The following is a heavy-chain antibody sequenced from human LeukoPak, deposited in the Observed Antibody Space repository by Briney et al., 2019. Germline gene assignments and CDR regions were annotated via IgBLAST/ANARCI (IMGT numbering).Heavy chain of an antibody. J-gene: IGHJ3*02. Sequence: GGSLRLSCVTSGLTFSTYAVTWVRQAPGKGLEWVSSITSGGGPVYADSVKGRFTISRDNSKNTLYLQMNSLRAEDTAVYYCARGEEGYDILTGYFLNDAFDIWGQGTMVTVSS. CDR3: ARGEEGYDILTGYFLNDAFDI. CDR1: GLTFSTYA. CDR2: ITSGGGP. V-gene: IGHV3-66*01. D-gene: IGHD3-9*01.